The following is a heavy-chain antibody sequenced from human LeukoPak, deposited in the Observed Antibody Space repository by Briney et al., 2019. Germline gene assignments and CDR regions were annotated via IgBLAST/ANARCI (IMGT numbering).Heavy chain of an antibody. Sequence: GRSLRLSCTASGVTLSNYGMHRVRQAPGKGLEWVAVTSYDGSNEYYADSMKGRFTVSRDNSKNTLYLQMNGLRTEDTAVYYCAKDSSTWAFDSWGQGTLVTVSS. D-gene: IGHD6-6*01. CDR2: TSYDGSNE. V-gene: IGHV3-30*18. CDR3: AKDSSTWAFDS. CDR1: GVTLSNYG. J-gene: IGHJ4*02.